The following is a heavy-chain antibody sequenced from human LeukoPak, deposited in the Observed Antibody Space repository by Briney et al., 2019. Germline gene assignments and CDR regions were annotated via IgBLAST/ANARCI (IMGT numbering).Heavy chain of an antibody. V-gene: IGHV3-7*01. D-gene: IGHD5-24*01. CDR3: ARKGSEDMATTAQAFDI. Sequence: GGSLRLSCAASGFTFCRYWMSWVRQAPGKGLEWVANIKQDGSEKYYVDSVKGRFTISRDNAKNSLYLQMNSLRAEDTAVYYCARKGSEDMATTAQAFDIWGQGAMVTVSS. CDR1: GFTFCRYW. CDR2: IKQDGSEK. J-gene: IGHJ3*02.